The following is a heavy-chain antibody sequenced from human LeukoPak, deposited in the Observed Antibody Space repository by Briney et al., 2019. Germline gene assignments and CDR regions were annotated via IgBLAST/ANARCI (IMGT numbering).Heavy chain of an antibody. J-gene: IGHJ3*02. CDR1: GYTFTNYG. D-gene: IGHD2-21*02. CDR3: ATAYCGGDCYTPLDAFDI. Sequence: ASVKVSCKASGYTFTNYGVSWVRQAPGQGLEWMGWISGYNGYTNYAQKFQFRVTMTTDTSTSTAYMELRSLTSDDTAVYYCATAYCGGDCYTPLDAFDIWGQGTMVTVSS. V-gene: IGHV1-18*01. CDR2: ISGYNGYT.